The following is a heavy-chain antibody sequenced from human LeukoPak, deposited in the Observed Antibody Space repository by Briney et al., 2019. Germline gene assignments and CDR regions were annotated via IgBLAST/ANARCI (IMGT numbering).Heavy chain of an antibody. CDR2: IYHSGST. CDR3: ARSRYYDFWSGPIPYYYYYGMDV. J-gene: IGHJ6*02. CDR1: GGSISSGGYS. Sequence: SQTLSLTCAVSGGSISSGGYSWSWIRQPPGKGLEWIGYIYHSGSTYYNPSLKSRVTISVDRSKNQFSLKLSSVTAADTAVYYCARSRYYDFWSGPIPYYYYYGMDVWGQGTTVTVSS. D-gene: IGHD3-3*01. V-gene: IGHV4-30-2*02.